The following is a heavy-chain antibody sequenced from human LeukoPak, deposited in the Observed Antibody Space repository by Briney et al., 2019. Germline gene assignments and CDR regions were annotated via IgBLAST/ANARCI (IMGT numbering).Heavy chain of an antibody. D-gene: IGHD3-9*01. CDR3: ARGDFDWFEALDY. CDR1: GGSFSGYY. V-gene: IGHV4-34*01. Sequence: SETLSLTCAVYGGSFSGYYWSWIRQPPGKGLEWIGEINHSGSTNYNPSLKSRVTISVDTSKNQFSLKLSSVTAADTAVYYCARGDFDWFEALDYWGQGTLVTVSS. CDR2: INHSGST. J-gene: IGHJ4*02.